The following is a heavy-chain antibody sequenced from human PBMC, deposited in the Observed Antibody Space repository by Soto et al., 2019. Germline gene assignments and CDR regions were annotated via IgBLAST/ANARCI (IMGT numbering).Heavy chain of an antibody. Sequence: GGSLRLSCAASGFTFSSYAMSWVRQAPGKGLEWVSAISGSGGSTYYADSVKGRFTISRDNSKNTLYLQMNSLRAEDTAVYYCAKGGRVVVVAATLRYWGQGTLVTVSS. CDR1: GFTFSSYA. V-gene: IGHV3-23*01. J-gene: IGHJ4*02. CDR3: AKGGRVVVVAATLRY. D-gene: IGHD2-15*01. CDR2: ISGSGGST.